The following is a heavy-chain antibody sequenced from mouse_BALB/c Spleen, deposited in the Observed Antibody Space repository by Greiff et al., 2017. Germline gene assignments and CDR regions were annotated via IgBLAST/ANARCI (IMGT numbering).Heavy chain of an antibody. CDR1: GYSFTSYW. CDR2: IYPGNSDT. D-gene: IGHD2-14*01. Sequence: EVQRVESGTVLARPGASVKMSCKASGYSFTSYWMHWVKQRPGQGLEWIGAIYPGNSDTSYNQKFKGKAKLTAVTSASTAYMELSSLTNEDSAVYYCTRFKAYYRYDGWYFDVWGAGTTVTVSS. J-gene: IGHJ1*01. CDR3: TRFKAYYRYDGWYFDV. V-gene: IGHV1-5*01.